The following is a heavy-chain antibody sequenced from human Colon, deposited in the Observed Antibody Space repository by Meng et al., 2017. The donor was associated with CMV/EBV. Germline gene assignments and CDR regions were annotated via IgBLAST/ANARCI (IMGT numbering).Heavy chain of an antibody. J-gene: IGHJ4*02. D-gene: IGHD2-2*02. CDR2: LYSGNTT. V-gene: IGHV3-66*02. Sequence: GGSLRLSCAASGFTFSSYWMSWVRQAPGKGLEWVALLYSGNTTKYADSVTGRFTISRDSSKNTLYLQMNNVRPEDTAIYYCARGRRYCTSDSCYIFDSWGQGTLVTVSS. CDR1: GFTFSSYW. CDR3: ARGRRYCTSDSCYIFDS.